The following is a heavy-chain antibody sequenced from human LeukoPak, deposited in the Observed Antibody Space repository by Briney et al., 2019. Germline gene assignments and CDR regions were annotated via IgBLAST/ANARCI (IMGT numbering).Heavy chain of an antibody. D-gene: IGHD5-12*01. J-gene: IGHJ4*02. CDR1: GGTFSTFP. Sequence: ASMKVSCKASGGTFSTFPISWVRQAPGQGLEWMGWISAYNGNTNYAQKLQGRVTMTTDTSTSTAYMELRSLRSDDTAVYYCAKGDGGYDLIDFWGQGTLVAVSS. V-gene: IGHV1-18*01. CDR3: AKGDGGYDLIDF. CDR2: ISAYNGNT.